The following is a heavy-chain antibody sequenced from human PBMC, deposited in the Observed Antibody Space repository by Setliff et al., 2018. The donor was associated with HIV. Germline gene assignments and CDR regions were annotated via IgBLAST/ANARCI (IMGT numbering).Heavy chain of an antibody. Sequence: GGSLRLSCAASGFIFSNYWMHWVRQAPGKGLVWVPRINSDGSSISYADSAKGRFTISRDNAKNTLYLQMNSLRGEDTAVYYCARHSDWYGNDAFDIWGQGTRVTVSS. CDR3: ARHSDWYGNDAFDI. CDR1: GFIFSNYW. J-gene: IGHJ3*02. CDR2: INSDGSSI. V-gene: IGHV3-74*01. D-gene: IGHD6-19*01.